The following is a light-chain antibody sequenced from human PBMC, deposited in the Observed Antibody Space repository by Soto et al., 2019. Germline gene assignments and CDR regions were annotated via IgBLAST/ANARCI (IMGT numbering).Light chain of an antibody. CDR2: GAS. V-gene: IGKV3-20*01. J-gene: IGKJ2*01. Sequence: IVLTQSPGTLSLSPGERATLSCRASQSVSDNYLAWYQKKPGQAPRLLIYGASSWAAGIPDRFSGSGSGTDFTLTISRLEPEDIAVYYCQQYGSSPYTFGPGTKLEI. CDR3: QQYGSSPYT. CDR1: QSVSDNY.